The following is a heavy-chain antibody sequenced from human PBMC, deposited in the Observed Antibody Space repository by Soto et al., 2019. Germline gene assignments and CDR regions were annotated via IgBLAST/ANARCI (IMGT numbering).Heavy chain of an antibody. D-gene: IGHD5-12*01. CDR3: EVSDIASDY. Sequence: ASVKVSCKASAGTFTSYAISWVRQAPGQGLEWIGGIIPIIGTASYAQKFQGRVTITADESTSTAYMELSSLRSEDTAVYYCEVSDIASDYWGQGTLVTVAS. CDR1: AGTFTSYA. V-gene: IGHV1-69*13. CDR2: IIPIIGTA. J-gene: IGHJ4*02.